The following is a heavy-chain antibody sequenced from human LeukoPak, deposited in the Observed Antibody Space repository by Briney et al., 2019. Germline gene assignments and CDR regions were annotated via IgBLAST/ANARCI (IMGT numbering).Heavy chain of an antibody. D-gene: IGHD2-15*01. Sequence: GGSLRLSCAASGFSFSDYWLDWARQAPGKGLEWVANIKPDGSEIYYVDAVKGQFTISRDNAKNSLYLQMNSLRAEDTAVYYCTRSVNYWGQGTLVTVSS. CDR3: TRSVNY. V-gene: IGHV3-7*02. J-gene: IGHJ4*02. CDR1: GFSFSDYW. CDR2: IKPDGSEI.